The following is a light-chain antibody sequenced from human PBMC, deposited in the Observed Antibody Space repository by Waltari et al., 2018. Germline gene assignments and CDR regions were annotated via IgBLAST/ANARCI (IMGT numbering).Light chain of an antibody. Sequence: EIVLTQSPGILSLSPGERATLSCRASQRVNSRYLAWYQQKPGQAPRLLIYGTSSRPTGIPDRFSGSGSGTDFTLTINSLQAEDVAVYYCQQYYTTPTFGQGTKVEIK. J-gene: IGKJ1*01. V-gene: IGKV3-20*01. CDR3: QQYYTTPT. CDR1: QRVNSRY. CDR2: GTS.